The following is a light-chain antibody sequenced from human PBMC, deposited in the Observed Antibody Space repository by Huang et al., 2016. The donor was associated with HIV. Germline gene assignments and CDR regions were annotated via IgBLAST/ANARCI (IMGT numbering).Light chain of an antibody. J-gene: IGKJ5*01. CDR3: QQSYSTPIT. Sequence: DIQMTQSPSSLSASVGDRVTITCRASQSSSSYLNWYQQKPGKAPKLLIYAASSLQSGGPSRFSGSGSGSDFTLTISSLQPEDFATYYCQQSYSTPITFGQGTRLEIK. CDR2: AAS. CDR1: QSSSSY. V-gene: IGKV1-39*01.